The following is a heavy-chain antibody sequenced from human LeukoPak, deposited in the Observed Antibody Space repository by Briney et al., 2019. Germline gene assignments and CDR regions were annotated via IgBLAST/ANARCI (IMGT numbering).Heavy chain of an antibody. CDR1: GYAFTGYY. J-gene: IGHJ6*03. CDR2: INPGGGVT. Sequence: ASMKVSCKASGYAFTGYYIHWVRQAPGQGLEWMGWINPGGGVTKSAQKFQGRVTMTTDKSINTVYMELNRLTSDDTAVYFCARGPNHYYYVDVWGKGTTVTVSS. D-gene: IGHD2-8*01. CDR3: ARGPNHYYYVDV. V-gene: IGHV1-2*02.